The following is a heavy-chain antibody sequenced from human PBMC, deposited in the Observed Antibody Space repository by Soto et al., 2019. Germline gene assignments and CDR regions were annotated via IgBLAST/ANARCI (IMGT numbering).Heavy chain of an antibody. CDR1: GGTFSSYA. Sequence: QVQLVQSGAEVKKPGSSVKVSCKASGGTFSSYAITWVRQAPGQGLEWMGGIMPKFGVENHAQKFQGRVTITADESTSTAYMELSSLRSEDTAVYYCASGAGGMDVWGQGTTVTVSS. J-gene: IGHJ6*02. V-gene: IGHV1-69*01. D-gene: IGHD3-10*01. CDR2: IMPKFGVE. CDR3: ASGAGGMDV.